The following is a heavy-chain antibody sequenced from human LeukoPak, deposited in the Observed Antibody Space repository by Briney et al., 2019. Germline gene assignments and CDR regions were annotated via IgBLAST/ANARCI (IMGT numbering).Heavy chain of an antibody. D-gene: IGHD3-3*01. CDR3: ARLKYDFWSGYEPFDY. J-gene: IGHJ4*02. CDR2: IYYSGST. V-gene: IGHV4-59*12. CDR1: GGSISSYY. Sequence: SETLSLTCTVSGGSISSYYWSWIRQPPGKGLEWIGYIYYSGSTNYNPSLKSRVTISVDMSKNQFSLKLSSVTAADTAVYYCARLKYDFWSGYEPFDYWGQGTLVTVSS.